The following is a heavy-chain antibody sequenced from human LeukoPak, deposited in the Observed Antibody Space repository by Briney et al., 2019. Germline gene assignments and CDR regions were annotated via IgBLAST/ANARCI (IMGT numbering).Heavy chain of an antibody. D-gene: IGHD6-19*01. V-gene: IGHV1-24*01. J-gene: IGHJ4*02. CDR3: ATDLLRGNGWYEPYYFDY. Sequence: GASVKVSCKVSGYTLTELSMHWVRQAPGKGLEWMGGFDPEDGETIYAQKFQGRVTMTEDTSTDTAYMELSSLRSEDTAVYYCATDLLRGNGWYEPYYFDYWGQGTLVTVSS. CDR1: GYTLTELS. CDR2: FDPEDGET.